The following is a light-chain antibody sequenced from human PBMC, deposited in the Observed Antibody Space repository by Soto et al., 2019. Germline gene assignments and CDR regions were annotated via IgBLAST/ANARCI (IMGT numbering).Light chain of an antibody. CDR1: QTVTSAY. V-gene: IGKV3-20*01. CDR3: QQYGGVPLT. Sequence: VLTQSPATLSLSPGERATLSCRASQTVTSAYLAWYRQTPGQPPRLLIYAASTRATGIPDRFWGDGSGTDFTLNIERLEPEDFAVYYCQQYGGVPLTFGGGTKIEI. J-gene: IGKJ4*01. CDR2: AAS.